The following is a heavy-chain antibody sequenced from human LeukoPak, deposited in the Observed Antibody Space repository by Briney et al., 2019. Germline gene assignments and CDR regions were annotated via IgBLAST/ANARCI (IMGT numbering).Heavy chain of an antibody. Sequence: ASVKVSCKASGYTFTSYDINWVRQATGQGLEWMGWMNPNSGNTGYAQKFQGRVIMTRNTSISTAYMELSSLRSEDTAVYYCAVPTFRGDYELLDYWGQGTLVTVSS. V-gene: IGHV1-8*01. CDR3: AVPTFRGDYELLDY. D-gene: IGHD4-17*01. CDR1: GYTFTSYD. CDR2: MNPNSGNT. J-gene: IGHJ4*02.